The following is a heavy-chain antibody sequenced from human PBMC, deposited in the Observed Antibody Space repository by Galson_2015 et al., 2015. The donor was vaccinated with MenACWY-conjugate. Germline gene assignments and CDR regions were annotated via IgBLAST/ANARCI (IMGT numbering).Heavy chain of an antibody. D-gene: IGHD3-10*01. Sequence: SLRLSCAASGFTFSSYAMHWVRQAPGKGLEWVAVISYDGSNKYYADSVKGRFTISRDNSKNTLYLQMNSLRAEDTALYYCARGECHYGSGSYCLPTYYGMDVWGQGTTVTVSS. J-gene: IGHJ6*02. CDR2: ISYDGSNK. CDR3: ARGECHYGSGSYCLPTYYGMDV. V-gene: IGHV3-30*04. CDR1: GFTFSSYA.